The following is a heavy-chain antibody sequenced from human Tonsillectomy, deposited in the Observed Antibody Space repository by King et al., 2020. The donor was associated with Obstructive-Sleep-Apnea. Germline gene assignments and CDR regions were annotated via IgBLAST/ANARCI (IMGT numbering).Heavy chain of an antibody. Sequence: VQLQESGPGLVKPSETLSLTCTVSGGSISSYYWSWIRQPAGKGLEWIGRIYTSGSTNYNPSLKSRVTMSVDTSKNQFSLKLSSVTAADTAVYYCARELGARGVIQKYYYYGMDVWGQGTTVTVSS. CDR3: ARELGARGVIQKYYYYGMDV. J-gene: IGHJ6*02. CDR1: GGSISSYY. V-gene: IGHV4-4*07. CDR2: IYTSGST. D-gene: IGHD3-10*01.